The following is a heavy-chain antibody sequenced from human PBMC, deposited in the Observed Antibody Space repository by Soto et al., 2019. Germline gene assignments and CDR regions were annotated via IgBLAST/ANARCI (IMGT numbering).Heavy chain of an antibody. J-gene: IGHJ6*02. CDR1: GFTFSSYG. CDR3: ATLPGGLVVVTDYGMDV. D-gene: IGHD2-21*02. CDR2: ISYDGSNK. V-gene: IGHV3-30*03. Sequence: QVQLVESGGGVVQPGRSLRLSCAASGFTFSSYGMHWVRQAPGKGLEWVAVISYDGSNKYYADSVKGRFTISRDNSKNTLYLQMNSLRAEDTAVYYCATLPGGLVVVTDYGMDVWGQGTTVTVSS.